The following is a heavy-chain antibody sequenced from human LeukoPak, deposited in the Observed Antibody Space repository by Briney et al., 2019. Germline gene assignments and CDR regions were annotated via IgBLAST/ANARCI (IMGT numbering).Heavy chain of an antibody. V-gene: IGHV4-34*01. CDR2: INHSGST. D-gene: IGHD3-10*01. J-gene: IGHJ4*02. CDR1: GGSFSGYY. Sequence: TPSETLSLTCAVYGGSFSGYYWSWIRQPPGKGLEWIGEINHSGSTNYNPSLKSRVTISVDTSKNQFSLKLSSVTAADTAVYYCARLLVKVRGPVRDYWGQGTLVTVSS. CDR3: ARLLVKVRGPVRDY.